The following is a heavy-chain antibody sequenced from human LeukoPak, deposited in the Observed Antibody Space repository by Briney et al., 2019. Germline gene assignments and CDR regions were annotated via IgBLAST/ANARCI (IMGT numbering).Heavy chain of an antibody. CDR1: GFTFSSYA. J-gene: IGHJ5*02. CDR3: ARFRMARIDP. CDR2: ISGSGGST. V-gene: IGHV3-23*01. D-gene: IGHD1-14*01. Sequence: GGSLRLSCAASGFTFSSYAMSWVRQAPGKGLEWVSAISGSGGSTYYADSVKGRFTISRDNAKNSLYLQMNSLRVDDTAVYYCARFRMARIDPWGQGTLVTVSS.